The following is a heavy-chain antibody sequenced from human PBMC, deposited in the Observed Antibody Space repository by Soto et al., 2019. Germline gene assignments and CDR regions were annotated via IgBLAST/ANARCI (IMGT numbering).Heavy chain of an antibody. D-gene: IGHD3-3*01. CDR1: GGSISSSSYY. V-gene: IGHV4-39*01. CDR2: IYYSGST. CDR3: ARHIKGFWSGYYLSIVTGFDP. J-gene: IGHJ5*02. Sequence: SETLSLTCTVSGGSISSSSYYWGWIRQPPGKGLEWIGSIYYSGSTYYNPSLKSRVTISVDTSKNQFSLKLSSVTAADTAVYYCARHIKGFWSGYYLSIVTGFDPWGQGTLVTVSS.